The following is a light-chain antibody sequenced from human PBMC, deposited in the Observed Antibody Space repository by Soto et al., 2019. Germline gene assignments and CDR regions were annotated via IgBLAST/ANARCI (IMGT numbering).Light chain of an antibody. Sequence: QSALTQPRSVSGSPGQSVTISCTGTSSDVGGYNYVSWYQQHPGKAPKLMIYDVSTRPSGIPDRFSGSKSDNTASLTISGLHAEDEADYYCCSYAGSYTWVFGGGTKVTVL. CDR2: DVS. V-gene: IGLV2-11*01. CDR3: CSYAGSYTWV. CDR1: SSDVGGYNY. J-gene: IGLJ3*02.